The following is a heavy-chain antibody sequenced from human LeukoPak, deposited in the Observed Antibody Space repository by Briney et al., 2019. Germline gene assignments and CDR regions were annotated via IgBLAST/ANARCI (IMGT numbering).Heavy chain of an antibody. CDR2: IYHSGST. CDR1: GGSISSSNW. CDR3: ARDRRAHSSWYPYYYYYMDV. J-gene: IGHJ6*03. V-gene: IGHV4-4*02. D-gene: IGHD6-13*01. Sequence: SETLSLTCAVSGGSISSSNWWSWVRQPPGKGLEWIGEIYHSGSTNYNPSLKSRVTISVDTSKNQFSLKLSSVTAADTAVYYCARDRRAHSSWYPYYYYYMDVWGKGTTVTVSS.